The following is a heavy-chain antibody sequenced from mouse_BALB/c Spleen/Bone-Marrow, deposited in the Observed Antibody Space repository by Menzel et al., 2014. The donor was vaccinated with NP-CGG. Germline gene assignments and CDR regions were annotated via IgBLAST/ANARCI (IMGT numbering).Heavy chain of an antibody. V-gene: IGHV1-4*01. Sequence: VQLQQSGAELARPGASVKMSCQASGYTFTRYTIHWEKQRPGQGLEWIGYINPSSAYTNYNQNFKDKATLTADKSSSSAYMQLRSRTSEYSAVDDCTRRYYAMDYWGQGTPVTVSS. CDR2: INPSSAYT. CDR3: TRRYYAMDY. CDR1: GYTFTRYT. J-gene: IGHJ4*01.